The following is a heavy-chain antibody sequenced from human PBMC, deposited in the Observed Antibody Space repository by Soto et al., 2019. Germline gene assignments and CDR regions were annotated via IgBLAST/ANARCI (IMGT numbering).Heavy chain of an antibody. CDR1: GGTFSSYT. D-gene: IGHD6-19*01. Sequence: QVQLVQSGAEVKKPGSSVKVSCKASGGTFSSYTISWVRQAPGQGLEWMGRIIPILGIANYAQKFQGRVTITADKPTSTAYMELSSLRSEATAVYYGARDFVGSSGWPVWGQGTTVTVSS. CDR2: IIPILGIA. V-gene: IGHV1-69*08. CDR3: ARDFVGSSGWPV. J-gene: IGHJ6*02.